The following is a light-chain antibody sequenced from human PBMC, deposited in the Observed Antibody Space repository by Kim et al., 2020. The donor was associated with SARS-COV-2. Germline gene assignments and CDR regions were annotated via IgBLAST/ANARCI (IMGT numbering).Light chain of an antibody. Sequence: EIVLTQSPGTLSLSPGERATLSCRASQSVSTMYLAWYQQKSGQAPRLLIYGASDRATGIPDRFTGSGSGTHFTLTISRLEPEDFAVYYCQQYGASPFTFGPGTKVDIK. CDR2: GAS. CDR3: QQYGASPFT. V-gene: IGKV3-20*01. CDR1: QSVSTMY. J-gene: IGKJ3*01.